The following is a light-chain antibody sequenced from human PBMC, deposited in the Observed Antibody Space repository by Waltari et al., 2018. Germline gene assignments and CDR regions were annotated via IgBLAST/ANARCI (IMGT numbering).Light chain of an antibody. CDR1: PSVSRTV. Sequence: EIVLTQSPGTLSLSPGERATLSCRASPSVSRTVAWYQQKPGQAPRLLIYDASIRATGIPYRFSGSGSGTDFSLTISRLEPGDFAVYYCQKYGTLPATFGQGTTVEIK. CDR2: DAS. CDR3: QKYGTLPAT. J-gene: IGKJ1*01. V-gene: IGKV3-20*01.